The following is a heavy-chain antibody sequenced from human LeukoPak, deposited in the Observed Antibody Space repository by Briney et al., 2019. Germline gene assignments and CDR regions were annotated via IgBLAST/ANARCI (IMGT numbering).Heavy chain of an antibody. CDR1: GYTFTDYY. Sequence: ASVKVSCKASGYTFTDYYMHWVRQTPGQGLEWMGWINPNSGGTNYAQKFHGRVTMTRDTSISIAYMELSRLTSDDTAVYYCARGPNRGTDYWGQGTLVTVSS. CDR3: ARGPNRGTDY. CDR2: INPNSGGT. V-gene: IGHV1-2*02. D-gene: IGHD3-10*01. J-gene: IGHJ4*02.